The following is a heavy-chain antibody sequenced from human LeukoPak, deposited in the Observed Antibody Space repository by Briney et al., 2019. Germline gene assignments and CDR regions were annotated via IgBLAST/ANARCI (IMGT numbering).Heavy chain of an antibody. CDR1: GYSVTSGYY. V-gene: IGHV4-38-2*01. J-gene: IGHJ4*02. CDR2: IYHSGST. CDR3: ARHLYDSSGYYWLDY. Sequence: SETLSLTCAVSGYSVTSGYYWGWIRQPPGKGLEWIGSIYHSGSTYYNPSLKSRVTISIDTSKNQFSLKLNSVTAADTAVYYCARHLYDSSGYYWLDYWGQGTLVTASS. D-gene: IGHD3-22*01.